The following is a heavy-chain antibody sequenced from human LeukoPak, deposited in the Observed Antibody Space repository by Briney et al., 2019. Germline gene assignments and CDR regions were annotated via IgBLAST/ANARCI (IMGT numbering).Heavy chain of an antibody. J-gene: IGHJ6*03. D-gene: IGHD2-8*01. CDR1: GFTFSNYG. V-gene: IGHV3-30*02. CDR2: IQYDGSNE. Sequence: GGSLRLSCAASGFTFSNYGMHWVRQAPGKGLEWVAYIQYDGSNEQYADSVKGRFSISRDSSKNILYLQMNSLRAEDTAVYYCAKDRCSNGVGCYYYYMDVWGKGTTVTISS. CDR3: AKDRCSNGVGCYYYYMDV.